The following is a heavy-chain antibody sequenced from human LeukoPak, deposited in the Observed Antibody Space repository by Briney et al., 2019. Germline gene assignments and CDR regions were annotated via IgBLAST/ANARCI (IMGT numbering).Heavy chain of an antibody. J-gene: IGHJ6*03. CDR1: GFTFSSYS. CDR3: AGEWVVEVPAARAIDV. V-gene: IGHV3-21*01. Sequence: PGGSLRLSCAASGFTFSSYSMNWVRQAPGKGLEWVSYISSSSSYIYYADSVKGRFTISRDNAKNSLYLQMNSLRAEDTAVYYCAGEWVVEVPAARAIDVWGKGTTVTVSS. D-gene: IGHD2-2*01. CDR2: ISSSSSYI.